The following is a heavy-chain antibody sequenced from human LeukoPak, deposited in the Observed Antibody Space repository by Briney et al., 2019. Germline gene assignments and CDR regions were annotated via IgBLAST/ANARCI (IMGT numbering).Heavy chain of an antibody. Sequence: SETLSLTCTVSGGSISSYYWSWIRQPAGKGLEWIGRIYTSGSTNYNPSLKSRVTMSVDTSKNQFSLKLSSVTAADTAVYYCAGIGGLVRGVIISGWFDPWGQGTLVTVSS. CDR3: AGIGGLVRGVIISGWFDP. J-gene: IGHJ5*02. CDR1: GGSISSYY. V-gene: IGHV4-4*07. D-gene: IGHD3-10*01. CDR2: IYTSGST.